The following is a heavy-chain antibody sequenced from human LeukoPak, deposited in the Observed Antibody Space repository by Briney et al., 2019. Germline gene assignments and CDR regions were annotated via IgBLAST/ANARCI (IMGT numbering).Heavy chain of an antibody. CDR1: GFTFSSYD. CDR2: IGTAGDT. V-gene: IGHV3-13*01. Sequence: RGSLRLSCAASGFTFSSYDMHWVRQATGKGLEWVSAIGTAGDTYYPGSVKGRFTISRENAKNSLYLQMNSLGAGGTAVYYCARSSGSGYWYFDLWGRGTLVTVSS. J-gene: IGHJ2*01. D-gene: IGHD3-22*01. CDR3: ARSSGSGYWYFDL.